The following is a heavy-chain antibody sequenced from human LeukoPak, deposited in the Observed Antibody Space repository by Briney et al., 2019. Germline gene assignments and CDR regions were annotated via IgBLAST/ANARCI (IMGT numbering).Heavy chain of an antibody. CDR3: ARGMALVRGIIVGFAY. Sequence: GESLKISCKGSGYSFTSYWIGWVRQMPGKGLEWMGLIYPGDSDTRYSPSFRGQVTISADKSISTAFLQWSSLKASATATYYCARGMALVRGIIVGFAYWGRGTLVTVSS. J-gene: IGHJ4*02. V-gene: IGHV5-51*01. CDR2: IYPGDSDT. D-gene: IGHD3-10*01. CDR1: GYSFTSYW.